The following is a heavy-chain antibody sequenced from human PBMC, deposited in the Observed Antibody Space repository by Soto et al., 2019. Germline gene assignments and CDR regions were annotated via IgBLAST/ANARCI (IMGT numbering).Heavy chain of an antibody. Sequence: ETLSLTCTVSGGSISSYYWSWIRQPPGKGLEWIGYIYYSGSTNYNPSLKSRVTISVDTSKNQFSLKLSSVTAADTAVYYCARAVYDSSGYYYVEWFDPWGQGTLVTVSS. CDR2: IYYSGST. D-gene: IGHD3-22*01. CDR3: ARAVYDSSGYYYVEWFDP. J-gene: IGHJ5*02. V-gene: IGHV4-59*01. CDR1: GGSISSYY.